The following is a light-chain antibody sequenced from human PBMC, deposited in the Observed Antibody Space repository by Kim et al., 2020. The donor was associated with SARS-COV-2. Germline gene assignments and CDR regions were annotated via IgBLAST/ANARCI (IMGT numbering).Light chain of an antibody. CDR3: QQYDSYPVT. J-gene: IGKJ4*01. Sequence: VSLTGRASQGLSNYVACFQHTPGKAPKSLIYAASTLHNGFPSKFSGSGAGTDFTLTLRGVQPEDFATYYCQQYDSYPVTFGEGTKVDIK. CDR1: QGLSNY. V-gene: IGKV1-16*02. CDR2: AAS.